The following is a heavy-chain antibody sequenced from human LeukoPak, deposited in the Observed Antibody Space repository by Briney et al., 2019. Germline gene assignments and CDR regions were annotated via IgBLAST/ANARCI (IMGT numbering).Heavy chain of an antibody. CDR2: ISSDGSIT. D-gene: IGHD6-13*01. CDR1: GFTISGYW. Sequence: GSSRLSCAASGFTISGYWMHWVGQAPGKGLVWVSRISSDGSITDYADSVKGRFTISRDNAKYTLYLQMNSLRAEDTAVYYWARGYSNSWYLGFWGQGTLVTVSS. J-gene: IGHJ4*03. CDR3: ARGYSNSWYLGF. V-gene: IGHV3-74*01.